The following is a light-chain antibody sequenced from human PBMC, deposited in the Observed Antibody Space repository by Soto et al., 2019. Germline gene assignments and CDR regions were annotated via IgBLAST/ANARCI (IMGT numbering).Light chain of an antibody. CDR3: CSYAGSYTLRV. CDR2: DVN. V-gene: IGLV2-11*01. J-gene: IGLJ3*02. Sequence: QSALTQPGSVSGSPGQSVTISCTGTSSDVGDYNYVSWYQQHPGKAPKLMIYDVNKRPSGVADRFSGSKSGNTASLPISGLLAADEADYYCCSYAGSYTLRVFGGGTKLTVL. CDR1: SSDVGDYNY.